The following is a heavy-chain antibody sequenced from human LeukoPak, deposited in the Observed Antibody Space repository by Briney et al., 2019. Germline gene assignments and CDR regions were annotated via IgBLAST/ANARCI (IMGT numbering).Heavy chain of an antibody. V-gene: IGHV1-69*13. CDR2: IIPIFGTA. CDR1: GGTFSSYA. D-gene: IGHD1-26*01. Sequence: SVKVSCKASGGTFSSYAISWVRQAPGQGLEWMGGIIPIFGTANYAQKFQGRVTITADESTSTAYMELSSLRSEDTAVYYCARGGDSGPHAFDIWGQGTMVTVSS. CDR3: ARGGDSGPHAFDI. J-gene: IGHJ3*02.